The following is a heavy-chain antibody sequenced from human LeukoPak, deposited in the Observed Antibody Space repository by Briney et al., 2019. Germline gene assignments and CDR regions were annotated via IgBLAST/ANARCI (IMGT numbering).Heavy chain of an antibody. CDR2: IKQDGGEK. CDR1: GFTFSTFW. D-gene: IGHD3-22*01. Sequence: GGSLRLSCAASGFTFSTFWMSWVRQAPGKGLEWVADIKQDGGEKFYVASVKGRFTISRDNAKNSLYLQMNSLRAEDTAVYYCARDGPPSYYYDTSGYYLDYWGQGSLVTVSS. J-gene: IGHJ4*02. V-gene: IGHV3-7*01. CDR3: ARDGPPSYYYDTSGYYLDY.